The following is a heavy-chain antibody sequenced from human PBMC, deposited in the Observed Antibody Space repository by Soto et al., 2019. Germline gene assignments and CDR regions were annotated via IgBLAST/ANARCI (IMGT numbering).Heavy chain of an antibody. CDR3: ARERGSSSSVWFDP. V-gene: IGHV4-31*03. J-gene: IGHJ5*02. Sequence: SETLSLTCTVSGGSISSCGYYWSWIRQHPGKGLEWIGYIYYSGSTYYNPSLKSRVTISVDTSKNQFSLKLSSVTAADTAVYYCARERGSSSSVWFDPWGQGTLVTVSS. CDR1: GGSISSCGYY. CDR2: IYYSGST. D-gene: IGHD6-6*01.